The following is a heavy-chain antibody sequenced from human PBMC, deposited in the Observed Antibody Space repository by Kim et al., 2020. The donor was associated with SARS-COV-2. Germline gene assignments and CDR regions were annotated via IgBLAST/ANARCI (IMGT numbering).Heavy chain of an antibody. D-gene: IGHD4-17*01. CDR1: GGSVSSGSYY. V-gene: IGHV4-61*01. J-gene: IGHJ4*02. CDR2: IYYSGST. Sequence: SETLSLTCTVSGGSVSSGSYYWSWIRQPPGKGLEWIGYIYYSGSTNYNPSLKSRVTISVDTSKNQFSLKLSSVTAADTAVYYCAREPKAVMTTVVTPVAGRYYFDYWGQGTLVTVSS. CDR3: AREPKAVMTTVVTPVAGRYYFDY.